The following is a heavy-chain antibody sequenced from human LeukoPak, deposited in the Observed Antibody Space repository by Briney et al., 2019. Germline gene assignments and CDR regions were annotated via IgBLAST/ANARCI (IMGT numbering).Heavy chain of an antibody. Sequence: SETLSLTCTVSGGSISSSSYYWGWIRQPPGKGLEWIGSIYYSGSTYYNPSLKSRVTISGDTSKNQFSLKLSSVTAADTAVYYCARQLWFGELSDWFDPWGQGTLVTVSS. D-gene: IGHD3-10*01. V-gene: IGHV4-39*01. CDR1: GGSISSSSYY. CDR2: IYYSGST. CDR3: ARQLWFGELSDWFDP. J-gene: IGHJ5*02.